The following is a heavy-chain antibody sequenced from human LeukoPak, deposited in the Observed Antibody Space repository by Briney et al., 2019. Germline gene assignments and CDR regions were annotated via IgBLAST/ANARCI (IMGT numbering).Heavy chain of an antibody. Sequence: SETLSLTCAVSGGSISSSNWWSWVRPPPGKGLEWIGEIYHSGSTNYNPSLKSRVTISVDKSKNQFSLKLSSVTAADTAVYYCARESSRYCSSTSCYGFDYWGQGTLVTVSS. V-gene: IGHV4-4*02. D-gene: IGHD2-2*01. CDR1: GGSISSSNW. CDR2: IYHSGST. CDR3: ARESSRYCSSTSCYGFDY. J-gene: IGHJ4*02.